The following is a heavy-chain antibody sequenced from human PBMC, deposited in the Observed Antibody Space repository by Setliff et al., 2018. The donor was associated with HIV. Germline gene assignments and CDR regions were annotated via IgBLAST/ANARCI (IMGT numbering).Heavy chain of an antibody. CDR1: GFTFSSYA. V-gene: IGHV3-23*01. Sequence: GESLKISCAASGFTFSSYAMSWVRQAPGKGLEWVSSISGSGGSTYYADSVKGRFTISRDNSKDTLYLQMNSLRAEDTAVYYCAKDPNSGSYYRTTVGCYFDYWGQGTLVTVS. J-gene: IGHJ4*02. CDR2: ISGSGGST. CDR3: AKDPNSGSYYRTTVGCYFDY. D-gene: IGHD1-26*01.